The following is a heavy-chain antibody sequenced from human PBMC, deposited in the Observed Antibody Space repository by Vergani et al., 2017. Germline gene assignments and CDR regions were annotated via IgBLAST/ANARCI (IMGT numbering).Heavy chain of an antibody. D-gene: IGHD1-7*01. CDR1: GFSLNTRGVS. CDR2: IYWNDDQ. Sequence: QITLKESGPTLVKPTQTLTLTCTFSGFSLNTRGVSVAWIRQPPGKALDWLALIYWNDDQHYSPSLNNRVTITKDTSKNQVVLTMTNMDYVDTGTYYCVYRKTECGTTGCFYPFYYYYYRDVWDKGTTVTVSS. J-gene: IGHJ6*03. V-gene: IGHV2-5*04. CDR3: VYRKTECGTTGCFYPFYYYYYRDV.